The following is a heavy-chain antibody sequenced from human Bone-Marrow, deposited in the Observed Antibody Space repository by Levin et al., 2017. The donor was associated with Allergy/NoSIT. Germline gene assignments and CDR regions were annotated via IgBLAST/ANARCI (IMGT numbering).Heavy chain of an antibody. Sequence: SETLSLTCTVSGGSINYYHWGWIRQSPTKGLEWIANVDYGGGTKYNPSLESRVTVSVDTSKNQFFLKLSSVAAADTGTYYCARIRNAVAGSYFQYWGRGTPVTVSS. J-gene: IGHJ1*01. D-gene: IGHD6-19*01. CDR1: GGSINYYH. CDR2: VDYGGGT. V-gene: IGHV4-59*01. CDR3: ARIRNAVAGSYFQY.